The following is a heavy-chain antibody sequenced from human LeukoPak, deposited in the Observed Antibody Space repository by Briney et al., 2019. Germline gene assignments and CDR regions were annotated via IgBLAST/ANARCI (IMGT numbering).Heavy chain of an antibody. J-gene: IGHJ4*02. Sequence: ESGPSLVKPTQTLTLTCTFSGISLSTSGVCVSWIRQPPGKALEWLARIDWDDDKYYSTSLKTRLTISKDTSKNQVVLTMTDMDPVDTATYYCARTHKTGDRTVYYFDYWGQGTLVTVSS. V-gene: IGHV2-70*11. CDR1: GISLSTSGVC. CDR3: ARTHKTGDRTVYYFDY. D-gene: IGHD7-27*01. CDR2: IDWDDDK.